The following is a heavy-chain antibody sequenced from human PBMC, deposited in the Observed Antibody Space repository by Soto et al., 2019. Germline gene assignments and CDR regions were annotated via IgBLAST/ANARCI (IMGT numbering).Heavy chain of an antibody. Sequence: PSVKVSCKASGYTFTSYGISWVRQAPGQGLEWMGWISAYNGNTNYAQKLHGRVTMTTDTSTSTAYMELRSLRSDDTAVYYCARYYPFWSGYNLAGKYYGMDVWGQGTTVTVS. CDR3: ARYYPFWSGYNLAGKYYGMDV. D-gene: IGHD3-3*01. J-gene: IGHJ6*02. V-gene: IGHV1-18*04. CDR2: ISAYNGNT. CDR1: GYTFTSYG.